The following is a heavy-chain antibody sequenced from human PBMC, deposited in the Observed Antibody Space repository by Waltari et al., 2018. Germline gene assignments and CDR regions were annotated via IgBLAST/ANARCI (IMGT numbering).Heavy chain of an antibody. V-gene: IGHV4-39*01. CDR2: IYYSGST. J-gene: IGHJ4*02. D-gene: IGHD3-3*01. CDR1: GGSISSSSYY. CDR3: ARRFLEWTIQGGLDY. Sequence: QLQLQESGPGLVKPSETLSLTCTVSGGSISSSSYYWGWIRQPPGKGLEWIGSIYYSGSTYYNPALKSRVTISVDTSKNQFSLKLSSVTAADTAVYYCARRFLEWTIQGGLDYWGQGTLVTVSS.